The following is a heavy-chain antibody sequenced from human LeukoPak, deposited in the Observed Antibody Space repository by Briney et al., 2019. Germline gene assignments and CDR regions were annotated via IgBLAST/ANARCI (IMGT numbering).Heavy chain of an antibody. D-gene: IGHD3-3*02. CDR1: GFTFSSYA. J-gene: IGHJ6*02. CDR3: ARDNIFGVVAHHGMDV. CDR2: ISCDGSNK. Sequence: GGSLRLSCAASGFTFSSYAMHWVRQAPGKGLEWVAVISCDGSNKYYADSVKGRFTISRDNSKKTLYLQMNSMRAEETAVYYCARDNIFGVVAHHGMDVWGQGTTVTVSS. V-gene: IGHV3-30-3*01.